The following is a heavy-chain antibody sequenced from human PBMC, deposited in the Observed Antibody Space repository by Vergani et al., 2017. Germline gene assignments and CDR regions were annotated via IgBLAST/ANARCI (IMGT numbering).Heavy chain of an antibody. J-gene: IGHJ4*02. V-gene: IGHV1-46*03. Sequence: QVQVVQSGAEVKKSGASVKVSCKTFGYTFSNYYMHWVRQAPGQGLEWMGIINPSGGHTNYAQKFQGKVTMTRDTSTSTVYMELSCLRCEDTAIYYCARGDYGILTGYRYWGKGTLVTVSA. D-gene: IGHD3-9*01. CDR3: ARGDYGILTGYRY. CDR2: INPSGGHT. CDR1: GYTFSNYY.